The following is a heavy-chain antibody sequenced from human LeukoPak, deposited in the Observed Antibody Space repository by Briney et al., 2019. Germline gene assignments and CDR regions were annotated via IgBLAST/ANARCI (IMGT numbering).Heavy chain of an antibody. D-gene: IGHD2-21*02. J-gene: IGHJ6*02. V-gene: IGHV1-18*01. CDR1: GYTFTSYG. CDR2: ISAYNGNT. CDR3: AREYCGGDCYSITPGYYGMDV. Sequence: ASVKVSCKASGYTFTSYGISWVRQAPGQGHEWMGWISAYNGNTNYAQKLQGRVTMTTDTSTSTAYMELRSLRSDDTAVYYCAREYCGGDCYSITPGYYGMDVWGQGTTVTVSS.